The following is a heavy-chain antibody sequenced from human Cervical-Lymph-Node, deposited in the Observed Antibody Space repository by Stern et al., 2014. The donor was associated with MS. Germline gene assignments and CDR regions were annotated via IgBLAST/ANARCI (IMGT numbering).Heavy chain of an antibody. CDR3: AREAHCSSTSCYNYGMDV. D-gene: IGHD2-2*02. Sequence: VQLVESGAEVKKPGSSVKVSCKASGGTFSSYAISWVRQAPGQGLEWMGGIIPIFGTANYAQKFQGRVTITADESTSTAYMELSSLRSEDTAVYYCAREAHCSSTSCYNYGMDVWGQGTTVTVSS. V-gene: IGHV1-69*01. CDR1: GGTFSSYA. J-gene: IGHJ6*02. CDR2: IIPIFGTA.